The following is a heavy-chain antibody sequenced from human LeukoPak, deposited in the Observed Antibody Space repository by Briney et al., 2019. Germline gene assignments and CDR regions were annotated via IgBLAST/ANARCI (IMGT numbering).Heavy chain of an antibody. J-gene: IGHJ6*04. Sequence: GGSLRLSCAASGFTFSSYGMHWVRQAPGKGLEWVAFIRYDGSNKYYADSVRGRFTISRDNSKNTLYLQMNSLRAEDTAVYYCAKDTRTLTVWFGELLDVWGKGTTVTISS. V-gene: IGHV3-30*02. D-gene: IGHD3-10*01. CDR2: IRYDGSNK. CDR3: AKDTRTLTVWFGELLDV. CDR1: GFTFSSYG.